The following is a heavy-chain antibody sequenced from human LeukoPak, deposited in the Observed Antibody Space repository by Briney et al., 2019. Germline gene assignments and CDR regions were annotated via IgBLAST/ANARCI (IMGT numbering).Heavy chain of an antibody. Sequence: PGGSLRLSCAASGFTFSSYEMNWVRQAPGKGLEWVSYISSSGSTIYYADSVKGRFTISRDNSKNTVYLQMNSLRAEDTAVYYCARGLNTYDSSGFYLFWGQGTLVTVSS. CDR1: GFTFSSYE. J-gene: IGHJ4*02. CDR3: ARGLNTYDSSGFYLF. CDR2: ISSSGSTI. D-gene: IGHD3-22*01. V-gene: IGHV3-48*03.